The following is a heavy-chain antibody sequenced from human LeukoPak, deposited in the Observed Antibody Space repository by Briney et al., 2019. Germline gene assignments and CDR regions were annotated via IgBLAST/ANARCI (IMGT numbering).Heavy chain of an antibody. CDR2: IIPIFGTA. CDR3: ARYYYDSSGMGGFDY. D-gene: IGHD3-22*01. CDR1: GGTFSSYA. V-gene: IGHV1-69*13. J-gene: IGHJ4*02. Sequence: ASVKVSCKASGGTFSSYAISWVRQAPGQGLEWMGGIIPIFGTANYAQKFQGRVTITADESTSTAYMELSSLRSEDTAVYYCARYYYDSSGMGGFDYWGQGTLVTVSS.